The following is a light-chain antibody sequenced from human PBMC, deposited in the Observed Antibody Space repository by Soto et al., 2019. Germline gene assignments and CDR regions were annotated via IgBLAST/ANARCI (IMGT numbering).Light chain of an antibody. CDR3: SSYASSSTL. J-gene: IGLJ2*01. CDR2: EVR. Sequence: QSALTQPASVSGSPGQSITISCTGTSSDVGAYNYVSWYKQHPGKAPKLIIYEVRNRPSGVSNRFSGSKSGNTASLTISGVQAEDEADYYCSSYASSSTLFGGGTKLTVL. CDR1: SSDVGAYNY. V-gene: IGLV2-14*01.